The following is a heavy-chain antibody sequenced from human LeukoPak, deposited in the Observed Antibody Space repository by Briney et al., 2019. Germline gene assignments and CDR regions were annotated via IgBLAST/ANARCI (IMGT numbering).Heavy chain of an antibody. D-gene: IGHD6-13*01. CDR3: AKAPMEDSWYIHFDY. CDR1: GFTFSSYA. J-gene: IGHJ4*02. CDR2: IASSGDYT. V-gene: IGHV3-23*01. Sequence: GGSLRLSCAASGFTFSSYAMSWVRQAPGKGLEWVSAIASSGDYTYYADSVKGRFTISRDNSKNTLYLQINSLRAEDTAIYYCAKAPMEDSWYIHFDYWGQGTLVTVSS.